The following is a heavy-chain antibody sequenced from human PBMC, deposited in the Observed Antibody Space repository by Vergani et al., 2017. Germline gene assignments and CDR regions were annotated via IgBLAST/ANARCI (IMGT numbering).Heavy chain of an antibody. V-gene: IGHV1-69*13. Sequence: QVQLVQSGAEVKKPGSSVKVSCKASGGTFSSYAISWVRQAPGQGLEWMGRIIPIFGTANYAQKFQGRVTITADESTSTAYMELSSLRSEDTAVYYCARNYYDSSGYYSYYHYYGMDVWGQGTTVTVSS. D-gene: IGHD3-22*01. J-gene: IGHJ6*02. CDR1: GGTFSSYA. CDR2: IIPIFGTA. CDR3: ARNYYDSSGYYSYYHYYGMDV.